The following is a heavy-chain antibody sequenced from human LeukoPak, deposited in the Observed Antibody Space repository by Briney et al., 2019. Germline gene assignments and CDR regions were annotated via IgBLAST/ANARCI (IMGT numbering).Heavy chain of an antibody. Sequence: SQTLSLTCTVSGGSISSGGYYWSWIRQPPGKGLEWIGYIYHSGSTYYNPSLKSRVTISVDRSKNQFSLKLSSVTAADTAVYYCARGKLGYDFWSGYYDYWGQGTLVTVSS. CDR2: IYHSGST. CDR3: ARGKLGYDFWSGYYDY. D-gene: IGHD3-3*01. CDR1: GGSISSGGYY. J-gene: IGHJ4*02. V-gene: IGHV4-30-2*01.